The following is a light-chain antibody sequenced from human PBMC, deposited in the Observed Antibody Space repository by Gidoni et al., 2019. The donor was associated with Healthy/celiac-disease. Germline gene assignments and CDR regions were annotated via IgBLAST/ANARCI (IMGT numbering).Light chain of an antibody. CDR3: QAWDSSPGV. CDR2: QDS. Sequence: SYELTQPPSVSVSPGQTASITCPGDKLGDKYACWYQQKPGPSPVLVIYQDSKRPSGIPVRFSGSNSGNTATLTISGTQAMDEAYYYCQAWDSSPGVFGGGTKLTVL. J-gene: IGLJ2*01. V-gene: IGLV3-1*01. CDR1: KLGDKY.